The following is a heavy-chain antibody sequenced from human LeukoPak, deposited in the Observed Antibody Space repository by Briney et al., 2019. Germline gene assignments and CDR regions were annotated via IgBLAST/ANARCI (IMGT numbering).Heavy chain of an antibody. J-gene: IGHJ4*02. D-gene: IGHD3-3*01. Sequence: GGSLRLSCAASGFTFSIYWMSWVRQAPGKGLEWVANIKQDGSEKYYVDSVKGRFTISRDNAKNSLYLQMNSLRAEDTAVYYCARDRGGADDFWSGYYTGYFDYWGQGTLVTVSS. CDR2: IKQDGSEK. V-gene: IGHV3-7*01. CDR3: ARDRGGADDFWSGYYTGYFDY. CDR1: GFTFSIYW.